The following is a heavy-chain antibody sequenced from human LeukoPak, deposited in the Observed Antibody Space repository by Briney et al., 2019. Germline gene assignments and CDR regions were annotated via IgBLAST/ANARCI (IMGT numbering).Heavy chain of an antibody. CDR3: ARALVPYYDILTGYYKHPIDAFDI. CDR1: GGSISSYY. Sequence: SETLSLTCTVSGGSISSYYWSWIRQPAGKGLEWIGRIYTSGSTNYNPSLKSRVTMSVDTSKNQFSLKLISVTAADTAVYYCARALVPYYDILTGYYKHPIDAFDIWGQGTMVTVSS. V-gene: IGHV4-4*07. D-gene: IGHD3-9*01. J-gene: IGHJ3*02. CDR2: IYTSGST.